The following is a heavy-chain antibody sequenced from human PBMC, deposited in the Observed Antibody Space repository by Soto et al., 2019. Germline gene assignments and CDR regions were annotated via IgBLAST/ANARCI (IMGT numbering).Heavy chain of an antibody. CDR1: GYSFTSYW. CDR2: IYPGDSDT. CDR3: ARLSGGGNSVKPDAFDI. J-gene: IGHJ3*02. V-gene: IGHV5-51*01. Sequence: PGESLKISCKGSGYSFTSYWIGWVRQMPGKGLEWMGIIYPGDSDTGYSPSFQGQVTISADKSISTAYLQWSSLKASDTAMYYCARLSGGGNSVKPDAFDIWGQGTMVTVSS. D-gene: IGHD2-21*02.